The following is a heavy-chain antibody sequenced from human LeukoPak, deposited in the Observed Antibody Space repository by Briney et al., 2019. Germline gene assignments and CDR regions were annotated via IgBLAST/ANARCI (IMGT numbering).Heavy chain of an antibody. CDR1: GYTFTSYD. CDR2: MNPNSGNT. CDR3: ARGRRVWFGELSYYFDY. J-gene: IGHJ4*02. V-gene: IGHV1-8*01. D-gene: IGHD3-10*01. Sequence: EASVKVSCKASGYTFTSYDINWVRQAAGQGLEWMGWMNPNSGNTGYAQKFQGRVTITRNTSISTAYMELSSLRSEDTAVYYCARGRRVWFGELSYYFDYWGQGTLVTVSS.